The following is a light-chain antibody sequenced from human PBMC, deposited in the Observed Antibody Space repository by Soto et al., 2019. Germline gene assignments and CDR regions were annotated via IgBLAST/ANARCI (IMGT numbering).Light chain of an antibody. CDR3: QQYFSPPFT. V-gene: IGKV4-1*01. CDR1: QTVLYSSNNKNY. CDR2: WAS. Sequence: DIVMTQSPDSLAVSLGERATINCKSSQTVLYSSNNKNYLAWYQQKPGQPPKLLFYWASTRESGVPDRLSGSGSGTDFTLTISSLQADDVAVYYCQQYFSPPFTFGPGTKVDIK. J-gene: IGKJ3*01.